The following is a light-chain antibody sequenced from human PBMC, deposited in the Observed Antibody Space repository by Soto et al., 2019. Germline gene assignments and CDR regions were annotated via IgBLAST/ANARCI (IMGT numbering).Light chain of an antibody. Sequence: EIVMTQSPATLSVSPGERATLSCWASQSISSNLAWYQRKAGQAPRPLIYGASTRATGIPARFSGSGSGTEFTLTISSLQPEDFAVYFCHQDFNLPWTFGQGTKVDIK. V-gene: IGKV3-15*01. CDR1: QSISSN. CDR3: HQDFNLPWT. J-gene: IGKJ1*01. CDR2: GAS.